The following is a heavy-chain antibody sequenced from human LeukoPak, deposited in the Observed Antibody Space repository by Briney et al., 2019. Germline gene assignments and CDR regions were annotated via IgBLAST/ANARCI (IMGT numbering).Heavy chain of an antibody. Sequence: ASVKVSCKAFGYTFTRYYIHWVRQAPGRGLEWMGIINPSGGSTSYAQNFQGRVTMTRDTSTRTVYMELTSLRSEDTAVYHCARDYNVGGPYYGMDVWGQGTRSPSP. CDR2: INPSGGST. CDR3: ARDYNVGGPYYGMDV. J-gene: IGHJ6*02. CDR1: GYTFTRYY. V-gene: IGHV1-46*01. D-gene: IGHD1-1*01.